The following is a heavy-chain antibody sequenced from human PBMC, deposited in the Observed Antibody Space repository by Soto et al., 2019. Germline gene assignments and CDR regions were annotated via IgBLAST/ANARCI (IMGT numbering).Heavy chain of an antibody. D-gene: IGHD5-18*01. Sequence: QVQLVQSGAEVKKPGASVKVSCKASGYTVTNYYMHWVRQAPGQGLDWKGISNPSGGSTSYAQKFQGRLTMTRDRSTSTVYMELRSLRSDDTAVSFCSRALTSESIQDARLSDGLDPWGQGTLVTVSS. V-gene: IGHV1-46*01. J-gene: IGHJ5*02. CDR3: SRALTSESIQDARLSDGLDP. CDR2: SNPSGGST. CDR1: GYTVTNYY.